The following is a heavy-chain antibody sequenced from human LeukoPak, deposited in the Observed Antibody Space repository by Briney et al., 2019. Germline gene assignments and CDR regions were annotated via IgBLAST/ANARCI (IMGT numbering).Heavy chain of an antibody. CDR3: ARNPFPASYGGGDY. V-gene: IGHV5-51*01. D-gene: IGHD4-23*01. J-gene: IGHJ4*02. Sequence: GESLKISCKGSGYTFTSYWIGWVRQMPGQGLEWMGIIYPGDPDTRYSPSFQGQVTISADKSISTAYLQWSSLKASDTAMYYCARNPFPASYGGGDYWGQGTLVTVSS. CDR1: GYTFTSYW. CDR2: IYPGDPDT.